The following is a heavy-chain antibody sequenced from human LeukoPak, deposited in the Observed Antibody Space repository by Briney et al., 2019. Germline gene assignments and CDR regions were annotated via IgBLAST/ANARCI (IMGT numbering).Heavy chain of an antibody. CDR3: TIYRLFFQF. V-gene: IGHV3-15*01. J-gene: IGHJ4*02. CDR2: AKSETDGGTI. Sequence: PGGSLRLSCVGSGFTFSNAWVSWVRLTPEKGLEWLGRAKSETDGGTIDHAAPVNGRFNASRDDSTNTVFLQMSSLKIEDTAVYYCTIYRLFFQFWGQGSLVTVSS. D-gene: IGHD3-16*02. CDR1: GFTFSNAW.